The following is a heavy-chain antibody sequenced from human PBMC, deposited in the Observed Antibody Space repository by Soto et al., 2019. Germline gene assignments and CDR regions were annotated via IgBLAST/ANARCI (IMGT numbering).Heavy chain of an antibody. D-gene: IGHD1-26*01. Sequence: GGSLRLSCAASGFTFSTYVMTWVRQAPGKGLEWVSTISGSGGSTYYAGSVKGRFTISRDNSKNTLYLQMNSLRAEDTAVYFCGKGRVTTTTPFDYWGQGTLVTVSS. CDR2: ISGSGGST. J-gene: IGHJ4*02. CDR3: GKGRVTTTTPFDY. V-gene: IGHV3-23*01. CDR1: GFTFSTYV.